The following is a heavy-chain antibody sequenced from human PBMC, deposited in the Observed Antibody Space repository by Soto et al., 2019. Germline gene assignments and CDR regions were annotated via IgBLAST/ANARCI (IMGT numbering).Heavy chain of an antibody. V-gene: IGHV4-39*01. CDR2: MYYSGRT. D-gene: IGHD2-21*02. CDR3: ARQRTTVVTQAYFDH. J-gene: IGHJ4*02. Sequence: SETLSFTCIVSGESISSSSYYWACIRQPPRQAFGWIVSMYYSGRTYYNPVLNSRVTISMNTSKNQFSLKLSSVTATDTAVYYCARQRTTVVTQAYFDHWGQGALVTVSS. CDR1: GESISSSSYY.